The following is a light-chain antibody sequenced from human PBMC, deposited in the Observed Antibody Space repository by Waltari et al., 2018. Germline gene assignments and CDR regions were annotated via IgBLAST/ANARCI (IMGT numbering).Light chain of an antibody. CDR2: RAS. CDR1: QSVGSSS. Sequence: EIVLTQSPGTASLSPGERVTLSCRASQSVGSSSLAWYQQKPGQAPRLVIYRASRRATGIPDRFSGSGSGTDCSLTICRLEPEDFAVYYCQQHGTLPATFGQGTKVEIK. V-gene: IGKV3-20*01. CDR3: QQHGTLPAT. J-gene: IGKJ1*01.